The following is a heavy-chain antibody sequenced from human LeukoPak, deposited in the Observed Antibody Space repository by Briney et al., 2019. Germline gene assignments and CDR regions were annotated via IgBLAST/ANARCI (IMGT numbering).Heavy chain of an antibody. CDR3: ARELRGYSGYDSMEYYFDY. CDR2: IYYSGST. V-gene: IGHV4-59*06. CDR1: GGSISNYF. J-gene: IGHJ4*02. D-gene: IGHD5-12*01. Sequence: SETLSLTCTVSGGSISNYFCSWIRQHPGKGLEWIGYIYYSGSTYYNPSLKSRVTISVDTSKNQFSLKLSSVTAADTAVYYCARELRGYSGYDSMEYYFDYWGQGTLVTVSS.